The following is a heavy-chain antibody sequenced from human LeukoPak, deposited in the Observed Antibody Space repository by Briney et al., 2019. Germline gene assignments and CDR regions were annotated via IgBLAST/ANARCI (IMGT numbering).Heavy chain of an antibody. V-gene: IGHV3-21*01. J-gene: IGHJ4*02. CDR3: XXXEMXYNSGWLYYFDY. CDR2: ISSSSTYI. D-gene: IGHD6-19*01. Sequence: GGSLRLSCAASGFTFSSYNMNWVRQAPGKGLEWVSFISSSSTYIYNADSVKGRFTISRDNARNSLDMQMNGLRAEDTAVYYCXXXEMXYNSGWLYYFDYWGQGTLVTVSS. CDR1: GFTFSSYN.